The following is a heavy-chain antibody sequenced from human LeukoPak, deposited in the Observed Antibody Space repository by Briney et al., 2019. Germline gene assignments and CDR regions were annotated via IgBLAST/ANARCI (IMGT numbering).Heavy chain of an antibody. CDR1: GFTFDDYA. J-gene: IGHJ4*02. D-gene: IGHD6-19*01. CDR3: ALGAVAGLRHFDY. Sequence: GRSLRLSCAASGFTFDDYAMYWVRQAPGKGLEWVSGISWNSGSIGYADSVKGRFTISRDNAKNSLYLQMNSLRAEDTALYYCALGAVAGLRHFDYWGQGTLVTVSS. CDR2: ISWNSGSI. V-gene: IGHV3-9*01.